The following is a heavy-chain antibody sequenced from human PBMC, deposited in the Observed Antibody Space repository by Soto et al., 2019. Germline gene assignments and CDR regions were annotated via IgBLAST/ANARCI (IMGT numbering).Heavy chain of an antibody. Sequence: GGSLRLSCAASGFLFNSHNMNWVRQAPGKGLEWVSSITGSSSSIFYADSVKGRFTISRDNAKNSLYLQMNSLRAEDTAVYYCARLVASETGYGMDVWGQGTTVTVSS. CDR3: ARLVASETGYGMDV. J-gene: IGHJ6*02. CDR1: GFLFNSHN. CDR2: ITGSSSSI. D-gene: IGHD2-15*01. V-gene: IGHV3-21*01.